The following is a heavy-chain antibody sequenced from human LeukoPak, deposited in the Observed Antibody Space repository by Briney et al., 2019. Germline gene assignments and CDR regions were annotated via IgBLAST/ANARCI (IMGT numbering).Heavy chain of an antibody. CDR3: ATARVNSVGNVWFDP. J-gene: IGHJ5*02. V-gene: IGHV1-24*01. D-gene: IGHD3-10*01. CDR1: GYTLTELS. CDR2: FDPEDGET. Sequence: GASVKVSCKVSGYTLTELSMHWVRQAPGKGLAWMGGFDPEDGETIYAQKFQGRVTMTEDTSTDTAYMELSSLRSEDTAVYYCATARVNSVGNVWFDPWGQGTLVTVSS.